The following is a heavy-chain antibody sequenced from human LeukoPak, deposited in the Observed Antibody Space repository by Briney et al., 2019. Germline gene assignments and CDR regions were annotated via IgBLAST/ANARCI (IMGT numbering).Heavy chain of an antibody. V-gene: IGHV3-23*01. CDR2: ISGSGGST. Sequence: GGSLRLSCAASGFTFSSYAMSWVRQAPGKGLEWVSVISGSGGSTYYADSVKGRFTISRDNSKNTLYLQVNSLRAEDTAVYYCTSMLPPPSLDWGQGTLVTVSS. CDR3: TSMLPPPSLD. D-gene: IGHD2-8*01. J-gene: IGHJ4*02. CDR1: GFTFSSYA.